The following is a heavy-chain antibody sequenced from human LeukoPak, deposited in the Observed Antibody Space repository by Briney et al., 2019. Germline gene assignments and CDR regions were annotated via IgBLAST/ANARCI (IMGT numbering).Heavy chain of an antibody. CDR1: GGSISNYY. D-gene: IGHD6-13*01. CDR2: IYYSGST. V-gene: IGHV4-59*01. Sequence: SETLSLTCTVSGGSISNYYWNWIRQPPGKGLEWIGYIYYSGSTNYNPSLKSRVTISVDTSKNQFSLKLSSVTAADTAVYYCARGIAAAGTACDYWGQGTLVTVSS. J-gene: IGHJ4*02. CDR3: ARGIAAAGTACDY.